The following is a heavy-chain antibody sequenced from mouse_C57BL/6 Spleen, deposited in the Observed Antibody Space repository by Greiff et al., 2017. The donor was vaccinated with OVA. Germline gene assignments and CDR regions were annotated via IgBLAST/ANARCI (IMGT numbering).Heavy chain of an antibody. CDR3: ARGGTAQGPNYFDY. V-gene: IGHV1-52*01. Sequence: VQLQQPGAELVRPGSSVKLSCKASGYTFTSYWMHWVKQRPIQGLEWIGNIDPSDSETHYNQKFKDKATLTVDKSSSTAYMQLSSLTSEDSAVDYCARGGTAQGPNYFDYWGQGTTLTVSS. CDR2: IDPSDSET. CDR1: GYTFTSYW. J-gene: IGHJ2*01. D-gene: IGHD3-2*02.